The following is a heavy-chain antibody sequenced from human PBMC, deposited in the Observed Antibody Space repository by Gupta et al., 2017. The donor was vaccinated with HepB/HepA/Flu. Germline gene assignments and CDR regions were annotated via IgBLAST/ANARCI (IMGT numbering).Heavy chain of an antibody. CDR2: IGTAGDT. J-gene: IGHJ4*02. Sequence: EVQLVESGGGLVQPGGSLRLSCAASGFTFSSYDMHWVRQATGKGLEWVSAIGTAGDTYYPGSVKGRFTISRENAKNSLYLQMNSLRAGDTAVYYCARGSAGYSSSWYVGFWGQGTLVTVSS. CDR3: ARGSAGYSSSWYVGF. D-gene: IGHD6-13*01. V-gene: IGHV3-13*01. CDR1: GFTFSSYD.